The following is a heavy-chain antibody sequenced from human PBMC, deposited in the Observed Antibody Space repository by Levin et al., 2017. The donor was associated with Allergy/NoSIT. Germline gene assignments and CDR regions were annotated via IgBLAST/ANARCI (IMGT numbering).Heavy chain of an antibody. D-gene: IGHD1-7*01. J-gene: IGHJ4*02. CDR1: GFTFSSSA. Sequence: GGSLRLSCAASGFTFSSSAMHWVRQAPGKGLEWVAALSFDGSNKYYADSVKGRFTISRDNSKNMLYLQMNSLRAEDTAVYYCAKQGTTGFDYWGQGTLVTVSS. V-gene: IGHV3-30*18. CDR3: AKQGTTGFDY. CDR2: LSFDGSNK.